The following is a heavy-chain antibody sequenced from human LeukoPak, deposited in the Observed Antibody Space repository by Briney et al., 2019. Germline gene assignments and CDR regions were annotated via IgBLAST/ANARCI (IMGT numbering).Heavy chain of an antibody. J-gene: IGHJ2*01. V-gene: IGHV3-23*01. CDR1: GFTFSSYA. CDR2: ISGGGSST. D-gene: IGHD3-16*01. Sequence: GGSLRLSCATSGFTFSSYAMSWVRQAPGKGLEWVSAISGGGSSTYYADSVKGRFSISRDKSKRTLYLQMNSLRAEGTAIYYCAKALGTDWYFDLWGRGTLVTVSS. CDR3: AKALGTDWYFDL.